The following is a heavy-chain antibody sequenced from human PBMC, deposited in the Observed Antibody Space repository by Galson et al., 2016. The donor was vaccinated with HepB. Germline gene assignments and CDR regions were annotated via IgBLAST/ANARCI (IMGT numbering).Heavy chain of an antibody. CDR1: GFTFNNAW. CDR3: TTSPSPDFDY. D-gene: IGHD2-2*01. CDR2: IRSNSEGGTT. J-gene: IGHJ4*02. V-gene: IGHV3-15*01. Sequence: SLRLSCAASGFTFNNAWMSWVRQAPGKGLEWVGRIRSNSEGGTTDYAAPVNGRFTISRDDSKNTLYLQMNSLKTEDTAVYYCTTSPSPDFDYWGQGTLATVSS.